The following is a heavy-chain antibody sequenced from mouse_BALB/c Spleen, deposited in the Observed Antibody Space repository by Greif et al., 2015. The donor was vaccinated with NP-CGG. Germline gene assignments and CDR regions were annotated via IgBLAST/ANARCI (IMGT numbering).Heavy chain of an antibody. J-gene: IGHJ4*01. D-gene: IGHD1-1*01. Sequence: EVKLLESGGGLVQPGGFLKLSCAASGFDFSRYWMSCVRQAPGNGLEWIGEINPDSSTINYTPSLKDKFIISRDNAKNSMYLPMSRVRSEDTAVYYCAGLYSYDLMDFWGQGTPVTVSS. V-gene: IGHV4-1*02. CDR3: AGLYSYDLMDF. CDR2: INPDSSTI. CDR1: GFDFSRYW.